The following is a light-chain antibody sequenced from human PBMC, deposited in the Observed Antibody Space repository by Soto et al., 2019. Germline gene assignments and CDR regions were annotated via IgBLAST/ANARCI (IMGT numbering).Light chain of an antibody. Sequence: ETVMTQSLVPLSVSPGERATLSCRASQSVSDYLAWYQQRPGQAPRLLIFGASTRATGFPARFSGSGSGTEFTLTISSLQSEDFAVYYCQQYKDWPHTFGQGTKVDIK. J-gene: IGKJ1*01. V-gene: IGKV3-15*01. CDR1: QSVSDY. CDR3: QQYKDWPHT. CDR2: GAS.